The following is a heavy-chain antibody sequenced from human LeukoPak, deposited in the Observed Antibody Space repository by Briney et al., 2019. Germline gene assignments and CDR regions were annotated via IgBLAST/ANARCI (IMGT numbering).Heavy chain of an antibody. J-gene: IGHJ4*02. CDR3: TKSRYYDYVWGGY. D-gene: IGHD3-16*01. CDR1: GFTFGDYA. V-gene: IGHV3-49*03. Sequence: GRSLRLSCTGFGFTFGDYAVTWFRQAPGKGLEWVGFIRSKGYGGTTEYAASVKGRFTISRDDSKSIAYLQMNSLKTEDTAVYYCTKSRYYDYVWGGYWGQGTLVTASS. CDR2: IRSKGYGGTT.